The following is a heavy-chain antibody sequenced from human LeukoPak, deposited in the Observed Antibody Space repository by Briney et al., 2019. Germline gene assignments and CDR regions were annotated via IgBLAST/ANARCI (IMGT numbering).Heavy chain of an antibody. CDR3: ARDRLHYVSLTGYPAD. CDR2: IYSCGST. CDR1: GFTLSSNY. J-gene: IGHJ4*02. V-gene: IGHV3-66*01. D-gene: IGHD3-9*01. Sequence: GGSLRLSCADSGFTLSSNYMMCLRRARGKGVECVTVIYSCGSTHYADSCKGTFTISRDKSKKTLYIQLNSLRAADTAVYYCARDRLHYVSLTGYPADWGQGTLVTV.